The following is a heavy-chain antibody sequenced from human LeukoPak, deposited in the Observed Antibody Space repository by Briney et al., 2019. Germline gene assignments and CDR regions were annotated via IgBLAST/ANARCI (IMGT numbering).Heavy chain of an antibody. CDR2: IYHSGST. V-gene: IGHV4-30-2*01. Sequence: SETLSLTCTVSSGSISSGDYYWSWIRQPPGKGLEWIGYIYHSGSTYYNPSLKSRVTISVDRSKNQFSLKLSSVTAADTAVYYCASGNYGAPRGYWFDPWGQGTLVTVSS. CDR3: ASGNYGAPRGYWFDP. J-gene: IGHJ5*02. D-gene: IGHD4-17*01. CDR1: SGSISSGDYY.